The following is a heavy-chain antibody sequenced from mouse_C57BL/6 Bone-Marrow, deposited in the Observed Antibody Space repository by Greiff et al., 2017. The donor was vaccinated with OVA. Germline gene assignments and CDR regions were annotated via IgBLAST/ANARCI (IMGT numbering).Heavy chain of an antibody. V-gene: IGHV12-3*01. Sequence: VQLQESGPGLVKPSQSLFLTCSITGFPITSGYYWIWIRQSPGKPLEWMGYITHSGETFYNPSLQSPISITRETSKNQFFLQLNSVTTEDTAMYYCAGVLTGFYAMDYWGQGTSVTVSS. D-gene: IGHD4-1*01. CDR1: GFPITSGYY. CDR2: ITHSGET. CDR3: AGVLTGFYAMDY. J-gene: IGHJ4*01.